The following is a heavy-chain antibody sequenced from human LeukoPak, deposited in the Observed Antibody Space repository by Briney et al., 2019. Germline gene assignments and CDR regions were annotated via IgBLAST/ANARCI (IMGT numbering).Heavy chain of an antibody. D-gene: IGHD2-15*01. CDR2: IKSKTDGGTT. J-gene: IGHJ6*03. V-gene: IGHV3-15*01. CDR1: GFTFSSYW. CDR3: TTGGYCSGGSCYSYYYYYMDV. Sequence: GSLRLSCAASGFTFSSYWMSWVRQAPGKGLEWVGRIKSKTDGGTTDYAAPVKGRFTISRDDSKNTLYLQMNSLKTEDTAVYYCTTGGYCSGGSCYSYYYYYMDVWGKGTTVTVSS.